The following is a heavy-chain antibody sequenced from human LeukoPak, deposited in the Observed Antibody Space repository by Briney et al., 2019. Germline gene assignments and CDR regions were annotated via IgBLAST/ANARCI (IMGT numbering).Heavy chain of an antibody. CDR2: ISGDGGTT. CDR3: ARGDTSLGGAFDI. CDR1: GFNLGSYA. D-gene: IGHD3-16*01. J-gene: IGHJ3*02. Sequence: GGSLRLSCAASGFNLGSYAIHWVRQAPGKGLEHVSAISGDGGTTSYAQSLKGECTISRDNSKKMAYLQLGGLKTEDMAVYYCARGDTSLGGAFDIWGQGTMVTVSP. V-gene: IGHV3-64*01.